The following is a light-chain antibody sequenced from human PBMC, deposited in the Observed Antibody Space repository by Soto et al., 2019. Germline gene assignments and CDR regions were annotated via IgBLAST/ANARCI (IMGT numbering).Light chain of an antibody. J-gene: IGKJ1*01. V-gene: IGKV3-11*01. Sequence: EVVLTQSQDTLSLPPGERATLSCRASQSISSYLAWYQQKPGQAPRLLIYDASSRATGIPARFSGSGSGTDFTLTISSLEPEDFAVYYCQQLTDWPPQWTFGQGTKVEIK. CDR2: DAS. CDR3: QQLTDWPPQWT. CDR1: QSISSY.